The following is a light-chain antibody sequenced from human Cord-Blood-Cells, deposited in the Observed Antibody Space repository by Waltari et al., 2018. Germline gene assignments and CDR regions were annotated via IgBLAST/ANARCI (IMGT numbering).Light chain of an antibody. V-gene: IGKV3-15*01. CDR2: GAS. CDR1: QSVSSN. Sequence: EIVMTQSPATLSVSPGERATLSCRASQSVSSNVAWYQQKPGQAPRLLIYGASTRATGNPARFSGSGSGTEFTLTISSLQSEDFAVYYCQQYNNWPPGTFGQGTKVEIK. J-gene: IGKJ1*01. CDR3: QQYNNWPPGT.